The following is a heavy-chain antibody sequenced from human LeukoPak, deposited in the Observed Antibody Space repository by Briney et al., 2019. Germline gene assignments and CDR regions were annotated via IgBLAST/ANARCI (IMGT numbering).Heavy chain of an antibody. D-gene: IGHD4-17*01. Sequence: PGRSLTLSCAASGFTFDDYAMHWVRQAPGKGLEWISGINWHSGSIGYADSVKGRFTISRNNAKHPLYLQHNSLRAEDMALYYCAKAICPTATPPLDYWGQGTLVTVSS. V-gene: IGHV3-9*03. CDR2: INWHSGSI. CDR3: AKAICPTATPPLDY. J-gene: IGHJ4*02. CDR1: GFTFDDYA.